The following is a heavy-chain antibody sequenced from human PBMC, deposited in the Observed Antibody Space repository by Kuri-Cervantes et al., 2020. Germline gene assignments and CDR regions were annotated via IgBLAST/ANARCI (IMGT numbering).Heavy chain of an antibody. CDR3: ARELADFSYFDY. D-gene: IGHD2/OR15-2a*01. Sequence: GESLKISCAASGFTFSSYAMHWVRQAPGKGLEWVAVIWYDGSNKYYADSVKGRFTISRDNSKNTLYLQMNSLRAEDTAVYYCARELADFSYFDYWGQGTLVTVSS. J-gene: IGHJ4*02. V-gene: IGHV3-33*08. CDR2: IWYDGSNK. CDR1: GFTFSSYA.